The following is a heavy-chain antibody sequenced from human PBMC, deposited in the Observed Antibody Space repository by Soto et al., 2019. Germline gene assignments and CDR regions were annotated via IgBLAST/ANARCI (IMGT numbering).Heavy chain of an antibody. V-gene: IGHV3-23*01. D-gene: IGHD2-2*01. Sequence: EVQLLESGGGLVQPGGSLRLSCAASGFTFSSYAMSWVRQAPGKGLEWVSAISGSGGSTYYADSVKGRFTISRDNSKNTLYLQMNSLRAEDTAVYYCAKVGDIVVRGWGCFDYWGQGTLVTISS. CDR1: GFTFSSYA. CDR2: ISGSGGST. CDR3: AKVGDIVVRGWGCFDY. J-gene: IGHJ4*02.